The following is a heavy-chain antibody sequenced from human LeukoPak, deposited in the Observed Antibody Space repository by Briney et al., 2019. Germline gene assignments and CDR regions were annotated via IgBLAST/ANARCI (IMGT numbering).Heavy chain of an antibody. CDR1: GFTVSSNY. Sequence: PGGSLRLSCTASGFTVSSNYMSWVRQAPGKGLEWVGRIKSKTGGGTTDYAAPVKGRFTILRDDSKNTLYLQMNSLKTEDTAVYYCTTEPLKVRVLWGRGTLVTVSS. CDR3: TTEPLKVRVL. V-gene: IGHV3-15*01. J-gene: IGHJ2*01. CDR2: IKSKTGGGTT.